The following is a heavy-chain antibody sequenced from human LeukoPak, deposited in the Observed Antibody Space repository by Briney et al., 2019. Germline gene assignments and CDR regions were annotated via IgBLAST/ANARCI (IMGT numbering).Heavy chain of an antibody. CDR2: INPKSGGT. J-gene: IGHJ4*02. V-gene: IGHV1-2*02. Sequence: RASVKVFCKASGYTFSGYYMHWVRQAPGQGLEWMGWINPKSGGTNYAQKFQGRVTMTRDTSISTAHMEVSRLRFDDTAVYYCARWGLTAGPYGYNSQYWGQGTLVTVSS. CDR3: ARWGLTAGPYGYNSQY. CDR1: GYTFSGYY. D-gene: IGHD5-24*01.